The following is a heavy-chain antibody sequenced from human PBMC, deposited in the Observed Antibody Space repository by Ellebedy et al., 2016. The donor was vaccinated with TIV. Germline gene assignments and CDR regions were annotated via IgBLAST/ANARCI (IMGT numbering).Heavy chain of an antibody. CDR3: ATITWSDVRGY. J-gene: IGHJ4*02. Sequence: PGGSLRLSCAASGLTFSNYPMSWVRQAPGKGLEWVSGISPTGSDTYYADSVKGRFTISRDNFQNTLFLQMNNLRAEDTAVYYCATITWSDVRGYWGQGTLVTVSS. CDR1: GLTFSNYP. D-gene: IGHD1-1*01. V-gene: IGHV3-23*01. CDR2: ISPTGSDT.